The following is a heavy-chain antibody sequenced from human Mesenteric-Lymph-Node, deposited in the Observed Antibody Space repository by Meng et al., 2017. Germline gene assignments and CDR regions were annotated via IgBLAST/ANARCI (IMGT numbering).Heavy chain of an antibody. Sequence: SETLSLTCTVSGGSISSGSYYWSWIRQPPGKGLEWIGYIYYSGSTNYNPSLKSRVTISVDTSKNQFSLKLSSVTAADTAVYYCARVAKQQLVYFDYWGQGTLVTVSS. D-gene: IGHD6-13*01. CDR3: ARVAKQQLVYFDY. CDR2: IYYSGST. CDR1: GGSISSGSYY. V-gene: IGHV4-61*01. J-gene: IGHJ4*02.